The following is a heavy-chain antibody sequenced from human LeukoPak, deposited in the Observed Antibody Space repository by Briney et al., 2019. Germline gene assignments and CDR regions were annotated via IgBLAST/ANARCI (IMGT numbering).Heavy chain of an antibody. CDR2: ISYDGSNK. CDR3: AREPIN. CDR1: GFTFSSYS. Sequence: GGSLRLSCAASGFTFSSYSMNWVRQAPGKGLEWVAVISYDGSNKYYADSVKGRFTISRDNSKNTLYLRMNSLRAEDTAVYYCAREPINWGQGTLVTVSS. D-gene: IGHD2-21*01. V-gene: IGHV3-30*03. J-gene: IGHJ4*02.